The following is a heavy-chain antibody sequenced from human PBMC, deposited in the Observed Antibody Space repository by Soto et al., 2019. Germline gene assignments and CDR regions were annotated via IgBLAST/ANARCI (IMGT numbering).Heavy chain of an antibody. J-gene: IGHJ6*02. D-gene: IGHD6-19*01. CDR1: GGSISSYY. Sequence: SETLSLTCTVSGGSISSYYWSWIRQPPGKGLEWIGEINHSGSTNYNPSLKSRVTISVDTSKNQFSLKLSSVTAADTAVYYCAREIAVAGTLNYYYYGMDVWGQGTTVTVS. CDR3: AREIAVAGTLNYYYYGMDV. V-gene: IGHV4-34*01. CDR2: INHSGST.